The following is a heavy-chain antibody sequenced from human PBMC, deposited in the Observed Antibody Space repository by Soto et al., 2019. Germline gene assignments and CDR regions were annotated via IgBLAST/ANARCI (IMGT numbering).Heavy chain of an antibody. D-gene: IGHD3-22*01. V-gene: IGHV4-31*03. CDR2: IYYSGST. Sequence: QVQLQESGPGLVKPSQTLSLTCTVSGGSISSGGYYWSWIRQHPGKGLEWIGYIYYSGSTYYYPSLKSRVTISVDTSKNQFSLKLSSVTAADTAVYYCARDRSSGYSFDYWGQGTLVTVSS. CDR3: ARDRSSGYSFDY. J-gene: IGHJ4*02. CDR1: GGSISSGGYY.